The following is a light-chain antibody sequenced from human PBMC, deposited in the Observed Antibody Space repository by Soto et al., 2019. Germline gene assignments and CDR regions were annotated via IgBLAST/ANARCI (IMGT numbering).Light chain of an antibody. V-gene: IGKV3-15*01. CDR2: GAS. J-gene: IGKJ4*01. CDR1: QSVSSN. CDR3: QQDNNWPLLT. Sequence: EIVMTQSPATLSVSQGERATLSCRASQSVSSNLAWYQQKPGQAPRLLIYGASTRATGIPARFSGSGSGTDCTVTISSLQSEDFAVYYCQQDNNWPLLTFGGGTKVEIK.